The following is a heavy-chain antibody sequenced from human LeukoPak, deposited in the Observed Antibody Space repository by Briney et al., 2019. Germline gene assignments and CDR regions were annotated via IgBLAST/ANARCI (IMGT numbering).Heavy chain of an antibody. J-gene: IGHJ4*02. CDR3: ARHKGGTLLFDY. V-gene: IGHV4-59*08. Sequence: SETLSLTCTVSGGSISSYYWSWIRQPPGKGLEWIGYIYYSGSTNYNPSLKSRVTISVDTSKNQFSLKLSSVTAADTAVYYCARHKGGTLLFDYWGQGTLVTVSS. CDR2: IYYSGST. CDR1: GGSISSYY. D-gene: IGHD2/OR15-2a*01.